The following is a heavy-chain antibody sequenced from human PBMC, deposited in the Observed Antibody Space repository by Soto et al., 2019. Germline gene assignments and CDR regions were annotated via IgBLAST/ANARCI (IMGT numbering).Heavy chain of an antibody. D-gene: IGHD2-15*01. CDR1: EFTFSSYA. CDR3: AKADRTGSSWYSKYYYDMDL. CDR2: ISGSGGST. Sequence: EVQLLESGGGLVQPGGSLRLSCAASEFTFSSYAMSWVRQAPGKGLEWVSAISGSGGSTHYADSVKGRFTISRDNFKNTLYLQMNSLRAEDTAVYYCAKADRTGSSWYSKYYYDMDLWGQGTTVTVSS. V-gene: IGHV3-23*01. J-gene: IGHJ6*02.